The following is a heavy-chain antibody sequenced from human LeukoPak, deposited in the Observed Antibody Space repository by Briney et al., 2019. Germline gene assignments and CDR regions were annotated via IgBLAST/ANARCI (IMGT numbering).Heavy chain of an antibody. V-gene: IGHV3-43D*03. J-gene: IGHJ4*02. CDR1: GFTFEDYA. CDR3: ARDSGGYSGRTDYFDY. Sequence: GGSLRLSCTASGFTFEDYAMHWVRQAPGKGLEWVSHITWDGGSAFYLDSVKGRFTLSRDNRKNSLYLQMNSLRGEDTALYYCARDSGGYSGRTDYFDYWGQGTLVTVSS. D-gene: IGHD5-12*01. CDR2: ITWDGGSA.